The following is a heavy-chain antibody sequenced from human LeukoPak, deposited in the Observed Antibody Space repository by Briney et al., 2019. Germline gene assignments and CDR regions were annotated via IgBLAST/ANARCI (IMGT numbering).Heavy chain of an antibody. CDR1: GGSFTSSSSF. Sequence: KPSETLSLTCSVSGGSFTSSSSFWGWIRQPPGKGLEWIGDIYYSGSTNYNPSLKSRVTISVDTSNNQFSLKLSSVTAADAAVYYCAREVLATVTTFWFDLWGQGTLVTVSS. CDR3: AREVLATVTTFWFDL. D-gene: IGHD4-17*01. CDR2: IYYSGST. V-gene: IGHV4-61*05. J-gene: IGHJ4*02.